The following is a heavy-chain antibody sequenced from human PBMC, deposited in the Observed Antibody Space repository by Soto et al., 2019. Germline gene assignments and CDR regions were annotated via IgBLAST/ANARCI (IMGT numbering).Heavy chain of an antibody. Sequence: GGSLRLSWAASGFTFSSYGMHWVRQAPGKGLEWVAVISYDGSNKYYADSVKGRFTISRDNSKNTLYLQMNSLRAEDTAVYYCAKDLEPIVASNNWFDPWGQGPLVTVSS. D-gene: IGHD5-12*01. CDR1: GFTFSSYG. CDR2: ISYDGSNK. CDR3: AKDLEPIVASNNWFDP. V-gene: IGHV3-30*18. J-gene: IGHJ5*02.